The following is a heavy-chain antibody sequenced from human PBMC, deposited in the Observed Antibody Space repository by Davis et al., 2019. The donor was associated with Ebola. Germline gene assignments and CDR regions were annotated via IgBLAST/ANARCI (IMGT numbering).Heavy chain of an antibody. D-gene: IGHD3-9*01. CDR3: ARDRLGYYYYGMDV. J-gene: IGHJ6*04. V-gene: IGHV1-3*01. CDR1: GYTFTSYA. CDR2: INAGNGNT. Sequence: ASVKVSCKTSGYTFTSYAMHWVRQAPGQRLEWMGWINAGNGNTKYSQKFQGRVTITRNTSASTAYMELSSLRSEDTAVYYCARDRLGYYYYGMDVWGKGTTVTVSS.